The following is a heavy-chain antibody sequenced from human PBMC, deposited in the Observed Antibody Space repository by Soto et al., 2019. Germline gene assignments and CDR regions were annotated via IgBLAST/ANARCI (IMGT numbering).Heavy chain of an antibody. CDR2: IYHSGST. Sequence: SETLSLTCAVSGGSISSGGYSWSWIRQPPGKGLEWIGYIYHSGSTYYNPSLKSRVTISVDRSKNQFSLKLSSVTAADTAVYYCARGLVTTHHDWGQGTLVTVSS. CDR1: GGSISSGGYS. CDR3: ARGLVTTHHD. V-gene: IGHV4-30-2*01. J-gene: IGHJ4*02. D-gene: IGHD4-4*01.